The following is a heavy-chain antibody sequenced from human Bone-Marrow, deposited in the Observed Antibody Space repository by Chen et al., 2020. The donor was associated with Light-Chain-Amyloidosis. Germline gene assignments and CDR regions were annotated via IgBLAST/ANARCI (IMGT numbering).Heavy chain of an antibody. CDR3: AREPGDYVWGSYHSFYYFDY. Sequence: QVQLVESGGGVVQPGRSLRLSCAASGFSFSSYGMHWVRQAPGKGLEWLAVIWIDASNKYYAYSVKGRFTISRDNSKNTLYLQMNSLRTEDTAVYYCAREPGDYVWGSYHSFYYFDYWGQGTLVTVSS. J-gene: IGHJ4*02. CDR1: GFSFSSYG. CDR2: IWIDASNK. D-gene: IGHD3-16*02. V-gene: IGHV3-33*01.